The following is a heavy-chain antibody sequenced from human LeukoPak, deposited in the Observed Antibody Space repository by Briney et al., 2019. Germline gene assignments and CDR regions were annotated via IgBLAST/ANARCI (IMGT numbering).Heavy chain of an antibody. D-gene: IGHD7-27*01. CDR3: ASNWGTLDY. CDR2: IYYSGST. Sequence: GLEWIGSIYYSGSTYYNPSLKSRVTISVDTSKNQFSLKLSSVTAADTAVYYCASNWGTLDYWGQGTLVTVSS. V-gene: IGHV4-39*01. J-gene: IGHJ4*02.